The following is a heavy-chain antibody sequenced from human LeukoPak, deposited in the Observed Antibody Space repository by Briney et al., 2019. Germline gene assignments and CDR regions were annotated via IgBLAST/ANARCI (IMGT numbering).Heavy chain of an antibody. V-gene: IGHV1-2*02. Sequence: GASVKVSCKASGYTFTGYYMHWARQAPGQGLEWMGWINPNSGGTNYAQKFQGRVTMTRDTSISTAYMELSRLRSDDTAVYYCARAWPTMSQNDYWGQGTLVTVSS. D-gene: IGHD3-10*02. J-gene: IGHJ4*02. CDR1: GYTFTGYY. CDR2: INPNSGGT. CDR3: ARAWPTMSQNDY.